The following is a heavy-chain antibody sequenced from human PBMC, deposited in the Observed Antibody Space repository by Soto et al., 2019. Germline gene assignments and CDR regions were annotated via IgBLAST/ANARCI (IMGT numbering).Heavy chain of an antibody. J-gene: IGHJ3*02. CDR2: INPNSGGT. CDR3: ARVRGGADSSGWPRDVFYI. CDR1: GYTFTGYY. V-gene: IGHV1-2*04. Sequence: ASVKVSCKASGYTFTGYYMHWVRQAPGQGLEWMGWINPNSGGTNYAQKFQGWVTMTRDTSISTAYMELSRLRSDDTAVYYCARVRGGADSSGWPRDVFYIWGQGTMVTVSS. D-gene: IGHD6-19*01.